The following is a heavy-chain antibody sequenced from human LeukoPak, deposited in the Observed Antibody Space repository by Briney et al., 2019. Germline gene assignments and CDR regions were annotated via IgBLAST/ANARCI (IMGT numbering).Heavy chain of an antibody. D-gene: IGHD1-26*01. CDR1: GYTFTGYY. Sequence: ASVKVSCKASGYTFTGYYMHWVRQAPGQGLEWMGWINPNSGGTNYAQKFQGRVTMTRDTSISTAYMELSRLRSDDTAVYYCARARWETAHFQHWGQGTLVTVSS. CDR3: ARARWETAHFQH. CDR2: INPNSGGT. J-gene: IGHJ1*01. V-gene: IGHV1-2*02.